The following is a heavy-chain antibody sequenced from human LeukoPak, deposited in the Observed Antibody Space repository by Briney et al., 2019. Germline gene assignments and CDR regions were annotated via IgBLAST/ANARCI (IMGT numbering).Heavy chain of an antibody. Sequence: ASVTVSCKASGYTFTGYYMHWVRQAPGQGLEWMGWINPNSGGTNYAQKFQGRVTMTRDTSISTAYMELSRLRSDDTAVYYCARGNYGDPVSYYYYYYMDVWGKGTTVTISS. V-gene: IGHV1-2*02. CDR2: INPNSGGT. CDR1: GYTFTGYY. D-gene: IGHD4-17*01. CDR3: ARGNYGDPVSYYYYYYMDV. J-gene: IGHJ6*03.